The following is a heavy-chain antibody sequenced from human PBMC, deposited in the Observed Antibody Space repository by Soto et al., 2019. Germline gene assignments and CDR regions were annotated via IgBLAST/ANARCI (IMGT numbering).Heavy chain of an antibody. CDR2: ISGSGGHT. V-gene: IGHV3-23*01. J-gene: IGHJ5*02. Sequence: GGSLRVSCRGSGFSFFSYAMSWVRQAPGKGLEWVSTISGSGGHTYYADSVKGRFVVSRDNDKNTVYLHMSSLTGEDTAVYFCAKIEMGWFAHWGQGTQVTVS. D-gene: IGHD2-8*01. CDR3: AKIEMGWFAH. CDR1: GFSFFSYA.